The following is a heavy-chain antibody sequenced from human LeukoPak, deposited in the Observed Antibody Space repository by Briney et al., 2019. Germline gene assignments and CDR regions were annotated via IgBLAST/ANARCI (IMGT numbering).Heavy chain of an antibody. V-gene: IGHV4-34*01. CDR1: GGSFSGYY. CDR3: ASVTTGFAFDI. CDR2: INHSGST. J-gene: IGHJ3*02. D-gene: IGHD4-17*01. Sequence: MSSETLSLTCAVYGGSFSGYYWSWIRQPPGKGLEWIGEINHSGSTNYNPSLKSRVTISVDTSKNQFSLKLSSVTAADTAVYYCASVTTGFAFDIWGQGTMVTVSS.